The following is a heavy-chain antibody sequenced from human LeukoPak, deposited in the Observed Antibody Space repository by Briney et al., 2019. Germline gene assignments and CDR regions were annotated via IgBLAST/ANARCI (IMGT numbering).Heavy chain of an antibody. D-gene: IGHD2-21*02. Sequence: SETLPLTCTVTGGSISTYYWSWIRQSPGKGLEWIGYVYYVGSTSYNPSLVGRVTISVDTSKNQFSLKLRSVTAADTAVYYCAREVYCGGDCYYYFDSWGQGTLVTVSS. CDR2: VYYVGST. CDR1: GGSISTYY. V-gene: IGHV4-59*01. CDR3: AREVYCGGDCYYYFDS. J-gene: IGHJ4*02.